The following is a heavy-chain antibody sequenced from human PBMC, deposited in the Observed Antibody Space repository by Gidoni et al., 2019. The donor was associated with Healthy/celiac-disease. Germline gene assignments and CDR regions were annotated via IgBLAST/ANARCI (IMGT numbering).Heavy chain of an antibody. CDR1: GYSFTSYW. CDR2: IYPGDSDT. CDR3: ARQFWSGYYLGFFSVLGMDV. J-gene: IGHJ6*02. D-gene: IGHD3-3*01. Sequence: EVQLVQSGAEVKKPGESLKISCKGPGYSFTSYWIGWVRQMPGKGLEWMGIIYPGDSDTRYSPSFQGQVTISADKSISTAYLQWSSLKASDTAMYYCARQFWSGYYLGFFSVLGMDVWGQGTTVTVSS. V-gene: IGHV5-51*01.